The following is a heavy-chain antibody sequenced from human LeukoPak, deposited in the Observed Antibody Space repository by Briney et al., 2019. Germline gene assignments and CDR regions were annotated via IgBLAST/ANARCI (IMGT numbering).Heavy chain of an antibody. J-gene: IGHJ4*02. V-gene: IGHV4-39*01. CDR3: ASRIAAAGSSYYFDY. CDR2: IYYSGST. Sequence: NASETLSLTCTVSGGSISSSSYYWGWIRQPPGKGLEWIGSIYYSGSTYYNPSLKSRVTISVDTSKNQFSLKLSSVTAADTAVYYCASRIAAAGSSYYFDYWGQGTLVTVSS. CDR1: GGSISSSSYY. D-gene: IGHD6-13*01.